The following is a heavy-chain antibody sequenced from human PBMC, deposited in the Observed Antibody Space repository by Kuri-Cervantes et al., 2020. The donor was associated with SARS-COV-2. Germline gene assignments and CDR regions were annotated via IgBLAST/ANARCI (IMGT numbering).Heavy chain of an antibody. D-gene: IGHD6-6*01. CDR3: ARISSSWDRRFDY. Sequence: SVKVSCKASGGTFSSYAISWVRQAPGQGLEWMGRIIPILGTADYAQEFQGRVTITADESTSTAYMELSSLRSEDTAVYYCARISSSWDRRFDYWGQGTLVTVSS. V-gene: IGHV1-69*11. CDR1: GGTFSSYA. CDR2: IIPILGTA. J-gene: IGHJ4*02.